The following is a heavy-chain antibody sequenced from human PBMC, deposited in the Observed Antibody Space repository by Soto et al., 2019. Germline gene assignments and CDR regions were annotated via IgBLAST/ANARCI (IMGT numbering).Heavy chain of an antibody. Sequence: QVPLVQSGAEVKKPGASVKVSCKASGYTFTSYAMHWVRQAPGQRLEWMGWINAGNGNTKYSQKFQGRVTITRDTSASTAYMELSSLSSEDTAVYYCARDRSVAVAPYYYYMDVWGKGPTVTVSS. CDR3: ARDRSVAVAPYYYYMDV. V-gene: IGHV1-3*01. CDR1: GYTFTSYA. CDR2: INAGNGNT. D-gene: IGHD6-19*01. J-gene: IGHJ6*03.